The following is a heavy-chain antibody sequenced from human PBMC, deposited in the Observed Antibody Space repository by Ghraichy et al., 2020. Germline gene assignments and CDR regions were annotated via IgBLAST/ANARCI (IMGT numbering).Heavy chain of an antibody. Sequence: SETLSLTCTVSGGSISSGGYYWSWIRQHPGKGLEWIGHIYYSGSTYYNPSLKSRVTISVDTSKNQFSLKLSSVTAADMSVYYCARGLNFDSSGYYDASYYFDYWGQGTLVTVSS. CDR2: IYYSGST. J-gene: IGHJ4*02. CDR3: ARGLNFDSSGYYDASYYFDY. V-gene: IGHV4-31*03. CDR1: GGSISSGGYY. D-gene: IGHD3-22*01.